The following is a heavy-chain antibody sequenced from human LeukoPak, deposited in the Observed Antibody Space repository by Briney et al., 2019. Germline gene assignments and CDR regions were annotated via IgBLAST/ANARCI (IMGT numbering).Heavy chain of an antibody. CDR1: GGTFSSYA. V-gene: IGHV1-69*05. CDR2: IIPIFGTA. J-gene: IGHJ4*02. CDR3: ASRARGYSYGGGSDLSL. Sequence: ASVKVSCXASGGTFSSYAISWVRQAPGQGLVWMGGIIPIFGTANYAQKFQGRVTITTDESTSTAYMELSSLRSEDTAVYYCASRARGYSYGGGSDLSLWGQGTLVTVSS. D-gene: IGHD5-18*01.